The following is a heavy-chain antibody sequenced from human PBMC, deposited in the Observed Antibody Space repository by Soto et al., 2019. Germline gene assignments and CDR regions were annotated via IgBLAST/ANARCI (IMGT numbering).Heavy chain of an antibody. D-gene: IGHD2-15*01. Sequence: ASVKVSCKVSGYTLTELSMHWVRQAPGKGLEWMGGFDPEDGETIYAQKFQGRVTMTEDTSTDTAYMELSSLRSEDTAVYYCATDLSESSGSSCQYWGQGTLGTVSS. CDR2: FDPEDGET. V-gene: IGHV1-24*01. CDR1: GYTLTELS. CDR3: ATDLSESSGSSCQY. J-gene: IGHJ4*02.